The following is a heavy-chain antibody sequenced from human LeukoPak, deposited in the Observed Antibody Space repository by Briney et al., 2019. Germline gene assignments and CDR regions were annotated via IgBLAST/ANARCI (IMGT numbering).Heavy chain of an antibody. D-gene: IGHD3-3*01. V-gene: IGHV4-34*01. Sequence: SETLSLTCAVYGGSFSGYYWSWIRQPPGKGLEWIGEINHSGSTNYNPSLKSRVTISVDTSKNQFSLKLSSVTAADTAVYYCARGGSYYDFRSGPQAYGYFDYWGQGTLVTVSS. J-gene: IGHJ4*02. CDR3: ARGGSYYDFRSGPQAYGYFDY. CDR1: GGSFSGYY. CDR2: INHSGST.